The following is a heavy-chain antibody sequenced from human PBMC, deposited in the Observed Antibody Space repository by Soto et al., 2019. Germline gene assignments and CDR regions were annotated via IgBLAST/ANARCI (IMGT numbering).Heavy chain of an antibody. J-gene: IGHJ5*02. CDR3: ERGAAEYYDSSGSEP. CDR2: IYTSGST. D-gene: IGHD3-22*01. V-gene: IGHV4-4*07. Sequence: SETLSLTCTVSGGSISSYYWSWIRQPAGKGLEWIGRIYTSGSTNYNPSLKSRVTMSVDTSKNQFSLKLSSVTAADTAVYYCERGAAEYYDSSGSEPWGQGTLVTVSS. CDR1: GGSISSYY.